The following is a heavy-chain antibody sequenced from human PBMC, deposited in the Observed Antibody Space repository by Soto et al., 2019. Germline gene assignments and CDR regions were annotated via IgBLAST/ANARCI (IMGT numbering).Heavy chain of an antibody. D-gene: IGHD2-8*02. V-gene: IGHV1-18*01. J-gene: IGHJ6*02. CDR3: ARTGPSYYYGMDV. CDR2: ISAYNGNT. Sequence: QVQLVRSGAEVKKPGASVKVSCKASGYTFTSYGISWVRQAPGQGLEWMGWISAYNGNTNYAQKLQGKVTMTPDASTSKAYMELRSLRSDGTAVYYCARTGPSYYYGMDVWGQGTTVTVSS. CDR1: GYTFTSYG.